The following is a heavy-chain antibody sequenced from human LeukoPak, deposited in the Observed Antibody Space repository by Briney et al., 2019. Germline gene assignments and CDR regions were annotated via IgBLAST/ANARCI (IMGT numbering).Heavy chain of an antibody. D-gene: IGHD3-22*01. CDR1: GGSISSHY. J-gene: IGHJ3*02. CDR2: IYYSGST. Sequence: SETLSLTCTVSGGSISSHYWSWIRQPPGKGLGWSGYIYYSGSTNYNPSLKSRVTISVDTSKIQFSLKLSSVTAADTAVYYCARDRPSYYYDSSGYSPDAFDIWGQGTMVTVSS. CDR3: ARDRPSYYYDSSGYSPDAFDI. V-gene: IGHV4-59*11.